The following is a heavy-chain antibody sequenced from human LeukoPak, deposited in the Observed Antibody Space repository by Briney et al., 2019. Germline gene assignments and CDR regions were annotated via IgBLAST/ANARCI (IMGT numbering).Heavy chain of an antibody. V-gene: IGHV3-9*01. CDR2: ISWNSGSI. D-gene: IGHD6-13*01. J-gene: IGHJ4*02. CDR1: GSTFDDYA. Sequence: PGGSLRLSCAASGSTFDDYAMHWVRQAPGKGLEWVSGISWNSGSIGYADSVKGRFTISRDNAENSLYLQMNSLRAEDTALYYCAKDVKLVPYYFDYWGQGTLVTVSS. CDR3: AKDVKLVPYYFDY.